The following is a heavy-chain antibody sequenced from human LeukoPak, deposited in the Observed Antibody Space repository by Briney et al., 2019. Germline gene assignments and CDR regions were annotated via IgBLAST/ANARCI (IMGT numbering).Heavy chain of an antibody. D-gene: IGHD3-16*01. Sequence: PGGSLRLSCAASGFTFSNNAMSWVRQAPGKGLEWVASINHNGNVNYYVDSVKGRFTISRDNAKNSLYLQVSNLRAEDTAVYFCARGGGLDVWGQGATVTVSS. CDR3: ARGGGLDV. CDR2: INHNGNVN. V-gene: IGHV3-7*03. CDR1: GFTFSNNA. J-gene: IGHJ6*02.